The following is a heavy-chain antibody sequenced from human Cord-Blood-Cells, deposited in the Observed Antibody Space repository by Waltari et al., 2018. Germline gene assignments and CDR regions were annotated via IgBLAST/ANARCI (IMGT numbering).Heavy chain of an antibody. CDR3: ARDLLRYFDWLLYAFDI. V-gene: IGHV1-2*02. Sequence: QVQLVQSGAEVKKPGASVKVSCKASGYTFTGYYMHWVRQAPGQGLEWMGWINPNSGGTNYAQKFQGRVTMTRDTSISTAYMELSRLRSDDTAVYYCARDLLRYFDWLLYAFDIWGQGTMVTVSS. CDR2: INPNSGGT. CDR1: GYTFTGYY. J-gene: IGHJ3*02. D-gene: IGHD3-9*01.